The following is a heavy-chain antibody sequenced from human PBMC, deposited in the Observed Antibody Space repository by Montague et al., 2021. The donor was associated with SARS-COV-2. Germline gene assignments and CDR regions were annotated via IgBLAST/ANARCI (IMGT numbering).Heavy chain of an antibody. CDR2: IYYSGST. V-gene: IGHV4-39*07. CDR1: GGSISSSSYY. Sequence: SETLSLTCTVSGGSISSSSYYWGWIRQPPGKGLEWIGSIYYSGSTYYNPSLKSRVTISVDTSKNQFSLKLSSVTAADTAVYYCAREGGWLSRGSCCFDYWGQGTLVTVSS. CDR3: AREGGWLSRGSCCFDY. D-gene: IGHD3-22*01. J-gene: IGHJ4*02.